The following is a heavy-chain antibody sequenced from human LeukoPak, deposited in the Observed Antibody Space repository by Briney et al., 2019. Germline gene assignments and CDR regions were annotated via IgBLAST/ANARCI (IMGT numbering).Heavy chain of an antibody. D-gene: IGHD1-26*01. V-gene: IGHV1-18*01. CDR2: ISGYSDYT. J-gene: IGHJ4*02. CDR3: AREGSYPPYYFDY. Sequence: ASVKVSCKASGYTFTNFGIGWVRQAPGQGLEWMGWISGYSDYTNYAQKFQGRVTVTTDTSTSTAYLELRSLRSDDTAVYYCAREGSYPPYYFDYWGQGTLVTVSS. CDR1: GYTFTNFG.